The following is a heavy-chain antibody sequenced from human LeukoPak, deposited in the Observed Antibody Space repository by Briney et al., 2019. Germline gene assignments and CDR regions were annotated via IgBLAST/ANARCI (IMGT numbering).Heavy chain of an antibody. CDR1: GFTCSSYW. J-gene: IGHJ4*02. V-gene: IGHV3-7*01. CDR3: ARIRRGWSQNWDY. Sequence: GASLKISCAASGFTCSSYWMSWVRQAPGKGLEWVANIKQDGSEKYYVDSVKGRFTISRDNAKNSLYLQMNSLRAEDTAVYYCARIRRGWSQNWDYWGQGTLVTVSS. CDR2: IKQDGSEK. D-gene: IGHD6-19*01.